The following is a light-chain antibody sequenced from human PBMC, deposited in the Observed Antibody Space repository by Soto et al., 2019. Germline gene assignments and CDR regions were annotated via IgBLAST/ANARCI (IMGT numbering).Light chain of an antibody. CDR3: CSYAGSYTYVI. J-gene: IGLJ2*01. CDR2: EAN. V-gene: IGLV2-23*01. CDR1: SSDVGSYDL. Sequence: QSALTQPASVSGSPGQSITISCTGTSSDVGSYDLVSWYQQRPGEAPKVMIYEANRRPSGVSNRFSGSKSGNMASLTISGLQADDEADYFCCSYAGSYTYVIFGGGTKLTVL.